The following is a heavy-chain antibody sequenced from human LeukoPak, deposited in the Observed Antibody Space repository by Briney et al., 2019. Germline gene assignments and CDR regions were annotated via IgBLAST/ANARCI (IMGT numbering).Heavy chain of an antibody. D-gene: IGHD6-19*01. CDR2: IYYSGNT. J-gene: IGHJ5*02. CDR1: GGSISRSSDY. CDR3: ATGGGIAVSHA. V-gene: IGHV4-39*01. Sequence: PSETLSLTCTVSGGSISRSSDYWDWIRQPPGKGLEWIGSIYYSGNTYYNPSLKSRVTISVDTSKNQFSLKLTSVTAADTAVYYCATGGGIAVSHAWGQGTLVTVSS.